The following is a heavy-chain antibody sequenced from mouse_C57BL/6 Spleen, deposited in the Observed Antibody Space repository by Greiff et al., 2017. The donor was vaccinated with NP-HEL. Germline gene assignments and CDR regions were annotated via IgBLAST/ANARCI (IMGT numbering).Heavy chain of an antibody. CDR1: GYTFTSYW. V-gene: IGHV1-59*01. CDR2: IDPSDSYT. CDR3: AREGGLRYFDV. J-gene: IGHJ1*03. Sequence: QVQLKQPGAELVRPGTSVKLSCKASGYTFTSYWMHWVKQRPGQGLEWIGVIDPSDSYTNYNQKFKGKATLTVDTSSSTAYMQLSSLTSEDSAVYYCAREGGLRYFDVWGTGTTVTVSS. D-gene: IGHD2-1*01.